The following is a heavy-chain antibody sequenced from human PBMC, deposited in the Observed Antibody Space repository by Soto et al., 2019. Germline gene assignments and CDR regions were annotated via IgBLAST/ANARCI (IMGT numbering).Heavy chain of an antibody. J-gene: IGHJ4*02. D-gene: IGHD3-3*01. CDR3: ARSGNYDFWSGYYTYFDY. Sequence: QVQLVQSGAEVKKPGSSVKVSCKASGGTFSSYAISWVRQAPGQGLEWMGGIIPIFGTANYAQKFQGRVTITADESTSTAYMELSSLRSEDTAVYYCARSGNYDFWSGYYTYFDYWGQGTLVTVFS. CDR2: IIPIFGTA. CDR1: GGTFSSYA. V-gene: IGHV1-69*01.